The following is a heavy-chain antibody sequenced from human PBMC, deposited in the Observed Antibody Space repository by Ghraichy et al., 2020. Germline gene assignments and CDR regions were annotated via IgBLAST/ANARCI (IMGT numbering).Heavy chain of an antibody. Sequence: ETLSLTCTVSGGSISSSSYYWGWIRQPPGKGLEWIGSIYYSGSTYYNPSLKSRVTISVDTSKNQFSLKLSSVTAADTAVYYCARRGIAVAGTNYYGMDVWGQGTTVTVSS. V-gene: IGHV4-39*01. CDR2: IYYSGST. J-gene: IGHJ6*02. CDR1: GGSISSSSYY. D-gene: IGHD6-19*01. CDR3: ARRGIAVAGTNYYGMDV.